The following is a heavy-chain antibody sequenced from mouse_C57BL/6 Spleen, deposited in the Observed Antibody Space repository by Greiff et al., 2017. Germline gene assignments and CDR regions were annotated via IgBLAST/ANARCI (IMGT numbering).Heavy chain of an antibody. Sequence: EVKVEESGGGLVKPGGSLKLSCAASGFTFSDYGMHWVRQAPEKGLEWVAYISSGSSTIYYADTVKGRFTISRDNAKNTLFLQMTSLRTEDTAMYYCAREVKYYYAMDYWGQGTSVTVSS. CDR3: AREVKYYYAMDY. CDR2: ISSGSSTI. V-gene: IGHV5-17*01. CDR1: GFTFSDYG. J-gene: IGHJ4*01.